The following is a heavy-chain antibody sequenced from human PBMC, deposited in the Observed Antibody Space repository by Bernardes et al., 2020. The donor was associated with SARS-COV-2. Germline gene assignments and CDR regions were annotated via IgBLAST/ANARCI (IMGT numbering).Heavy chain of an antibody. CDR1: GYSFPNHW. D-gene: IGHD4-17*01. V-gene: IGHV3-73*01. Sequence: GESLKISCKGSGYSFPNHWIGWVLQAPGKGLEWVGRMRSKYKNYVTTYAPSLKDRITISRDDSRDTAYLQISSLKIGDTAVYYCTGDYLYWGQGALVTVSS. J-gene: IGHJ4*02. CDR2: MRSKYKNYVT. CDR3: TGDYLY.